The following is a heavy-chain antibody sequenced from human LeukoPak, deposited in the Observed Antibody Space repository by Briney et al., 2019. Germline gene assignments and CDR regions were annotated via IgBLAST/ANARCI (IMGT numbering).Heavy chain of an antibody. J-gene: IGHJ4*02. Sequence: PGGSLRLSCAASGFTFSSYGMHWVRQAPGKGLEWVAVISYDGSNKYYADSVKGRFTISRDNAKNSLYLQMNSLRAEDTAVYYCARVGGSYGGDYWGQGTLVTVSS. D-gene: IGHD1-26*01. CDR1: GFTFSSYG. CDR3: ARVGGSYGGDY. V-gene: IGHV3-30*03. CDR2: ISYDGSNK.